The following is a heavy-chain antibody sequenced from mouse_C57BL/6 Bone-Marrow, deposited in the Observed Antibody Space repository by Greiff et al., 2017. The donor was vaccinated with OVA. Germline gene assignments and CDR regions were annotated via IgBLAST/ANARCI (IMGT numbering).Heavy chain of an antibody. CDR2: LSSGSSTI. Sequence: EVQLVESGGGLVKPGGSLKLSCAASGFTFSDYGMHWVRQAPEKGLEWVAYLSSGSSTIYSADTVKGRFTISRDNAKNTLFLQMTSLRSEDTAMYYCARDYYGSRWYFDVWGTGTTVTVSS. CDR1: GFTFSDYG. D-gene: IGHD1-1*01. CDR3: ARDYYGSRWYFDV. V-gene: IGHV5-17*01. J-gene: IGHJ1*03.